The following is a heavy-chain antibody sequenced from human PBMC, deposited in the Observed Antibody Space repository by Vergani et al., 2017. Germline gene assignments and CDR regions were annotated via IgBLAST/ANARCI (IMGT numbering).Heavy chain of an antibody. CDR1: GFTVSSNY. V-gene: IGHV3-30*18. Sequence: VQLVESGGGLIQPGGSLRLSCAASGFTVSSNYISWVRQAPGKGLEWVAIISYDGSYKYYGDSVKGRFTISRDNSKNTLYLQMNSLRAEDTAVYYCAKDHGYYYYMDVWGKGTTVTVSS. CDR3: AKDHGYYYYMDV. J-gene: IGHJ6*03. CDR2: ISYDGSYK.